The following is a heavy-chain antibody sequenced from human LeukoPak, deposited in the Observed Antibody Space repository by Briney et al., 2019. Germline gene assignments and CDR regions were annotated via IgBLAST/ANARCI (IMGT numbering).Heavy chain of an antibody. CDR1: GGSIRSYY. V-gene: IGHV4-4*07. CDR3: ARVVDYYDSSGYLPDAFDI. D-gene: IGHD3-22*01. Sequence: SETLSLTCTVSGGSIRSYYWSWIRQPAGKGLEWIGRIYTSGSTNYNPSLKSRVTISVDKSKNQFSLKLSSVTAADTAVYYCARVVDYYDSSGYLPDAFDIWGQGTMVTVSS. CDR2: IYTSGST. J-gene: IGHJ3*02.